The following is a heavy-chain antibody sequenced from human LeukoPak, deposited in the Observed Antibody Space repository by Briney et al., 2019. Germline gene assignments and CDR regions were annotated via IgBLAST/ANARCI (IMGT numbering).Heavy chain of an antibody. J-gene: IGHJ5*02. CDR3: ARAWIQLWRGWFDP. CDR1: GYTFTGYY. Sequence: ASVKVSCKASGYTFTGYYMHWVRQAPGQGLEWMGWNNPNSGGTNYAQKFQGRVTMTRDTSISTAYMELSRLRSDDTAVYYCARAWIQLWRGWFDPWGQGTLVTVSS. CDR2: NNPNSGGT. V-gene: IGHV1-2*02. D-gene: IGHD5-18*01.